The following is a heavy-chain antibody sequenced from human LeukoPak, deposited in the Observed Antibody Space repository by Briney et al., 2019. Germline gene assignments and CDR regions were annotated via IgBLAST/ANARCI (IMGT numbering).Heavy chain of an antibody. J-gene: IGHJ3*02. Sequence: PGGSLRLSCAASGFTFSSYSMNWVRQAPGKGLEWVSSISSSSSYIYYADSVKGRFTISRDNAKNSLYLQMNSLRAEDTAVYYCASLWREWLQQVSFDIWGQGTMVTVSS. D-gene: IGHD3-3*01. CDR1: GFTFSSYS. CDR3: ASLWREWLQQVSFDI. V-gene: IGHV3-21*01. CDR2: ISSSSSYI.